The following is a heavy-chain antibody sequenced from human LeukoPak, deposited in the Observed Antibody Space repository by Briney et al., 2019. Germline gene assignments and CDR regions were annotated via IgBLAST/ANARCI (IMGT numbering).Heavy chain of an antibody. CDR1: GGSISSYY. D-gene: IGHD3-3*01. CDR2: IYYSGST. V-gene: IGHV4-59*01. J-gene: IGHJ3*02. Sequence: SETLSLTCTVSGGSISSYYWSWIRQPPGKGLEWIGYIYYSGSTNYNPSLKSRVTISVDTSKNQFSLKLSSVTAADTAVYYCARVGFNDFWSGYDAFDIWGQGTMVTVSS. CDR3: ARVGFNDFWSGYDAFDI.